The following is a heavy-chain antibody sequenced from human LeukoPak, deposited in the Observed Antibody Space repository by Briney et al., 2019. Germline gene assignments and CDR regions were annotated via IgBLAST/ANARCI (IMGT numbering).Heavy chain of an antibody. CDR2: ISYDGRNK. J-gene: IGHJ4*02. V-gene: IGHV3-30*18. CDR3: AKSRSRYSSSAKYYFDS. Sequence: PGGSLRLSCAASGFTFSRYGMHWVRQAPGKGLEWVAVISYDGRNKYYADSVKGRFTISRDNSKNTLYLQMNSLRPEDTAVYYCAKSRSRYSSSAKYYFDSWGQGTLVTVSS. D-gene: IGHD6-6*01. CDR1: GFTFSRYG.